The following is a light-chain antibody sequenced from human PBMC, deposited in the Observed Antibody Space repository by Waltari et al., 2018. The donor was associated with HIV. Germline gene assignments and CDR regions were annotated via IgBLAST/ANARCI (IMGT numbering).Light chain of an antibody. V-gene: IGLV1-40*01. J-gene: IGLJ2*01. CDR1: SPNIGAGYD. CDR2: GNS. CDR3: QSYDSSLTVVI. Sequence: QSVLTQPPSVSGAPGPRVTIPCPGSSPNIGAGYDVHWYQQVPGTAPKLLIFGNSNRPSGVPDRFSVSKSATSASLAITGLQAEDEADYYCQSYDSSLTVVIFGGGTKLTVL.